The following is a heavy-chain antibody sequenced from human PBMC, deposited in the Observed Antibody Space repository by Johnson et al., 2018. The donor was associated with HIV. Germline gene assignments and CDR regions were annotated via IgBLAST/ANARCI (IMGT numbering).Heavy chain of an antibody. D-gene: IGHD3-22*01. V-gene: IGHV3-NL1*01. CDR2: IYSGGTT. CDR1: GFTFNSHG. CDR3: TICITMIVVVTTDAFDI. J-gene: IGHJ3*02. Sequence: VQLVESGGAVVQPGRSLRLSCAASGFTFNSHGMHWVRQAPGKGLEWVSVIYSGGTTYYADSVKGRFTISRDDSKNTLYLQMNSLKTEDTAVYYCTICITMIVVVTTDAFDIWGQGTMVTVSS.